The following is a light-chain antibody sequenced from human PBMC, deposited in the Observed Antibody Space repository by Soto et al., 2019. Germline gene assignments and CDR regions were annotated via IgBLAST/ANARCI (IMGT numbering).Light chain of an antibody. V-gene: IGLV1-47*02. CDR1: SSNIGSNY. CDR3: ATWDDSLSGYV. CDR2: YNN. J-gene: IGLJ1*01. Sequence: QSVLTQPPSASGTPGQRVTISCSGRSSNIGSNYVYWYQQLPGTAPKLLIYYNNQRPSGFPDRFSGSKSGTSASLAISGLRSEDEADYYCATWDDSLSGYVFGTGTKLTVL.